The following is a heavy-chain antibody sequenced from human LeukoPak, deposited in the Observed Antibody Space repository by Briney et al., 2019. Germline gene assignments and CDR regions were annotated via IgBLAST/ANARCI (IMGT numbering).Heavy chain of an antibody. Sequence: SETLSLTCTVSGGSISSYYWSWIRQPPGKGLEWIGYIYYSGSTNYNPSLKSRVTISVDTSKNQFSLKLSSVTAADTAVYYCARYSYYYDSSGYGSAFDIWGQGTMVTVSS. CDR1: GGSISSYY. CDR3: ARYSYYYDSSGYGSAFDI. V-gene: IGHV4-59*01. D-gene: IGHD3-22*01. CDR2: IYYSGST. J-gene: IGHJ3*02.